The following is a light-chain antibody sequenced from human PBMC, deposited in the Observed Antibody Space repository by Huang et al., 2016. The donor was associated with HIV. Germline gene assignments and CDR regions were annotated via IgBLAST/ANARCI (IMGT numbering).Light chain of an antibody. CDR3: QQYGSSPGT. J-gene: IGKJ1*01. Sequence: EIVLTQSPGTLSLSPGERATLSCRASQSVNSGYLAGYQQKPGQAPRLLIYGASSRATGIPGRFSGRGSGTDFTLTISRLQPEDVAVYFCQQYGSSPGTFGQGTKVEMK. CDR2: GAS. V-gene: IGKV3-20*01. CDR1: QSVNSGY.